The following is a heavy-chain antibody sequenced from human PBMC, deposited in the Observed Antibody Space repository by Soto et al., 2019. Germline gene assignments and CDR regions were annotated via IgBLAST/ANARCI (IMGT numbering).Heavy chain of an antibody. D-gene: IGHD3-22*01. J-gene: IGHJ4*02. Sequence: SETLSLTCTVSGGSISTYYWSWIRQPPGKGLEWIGYIYYSGSTNYNPSLKSRVTISVDTSKNQFSLKLGSVTAADTAVYYCARATYFYARSGYLYSFDYWGQGTLVTVSS. CDR2: IYYSGST. CDR3: ARATYFYARSGYLYSFDY. CDR1: GGSISTYY. V-gene: IGHV4-59*01.